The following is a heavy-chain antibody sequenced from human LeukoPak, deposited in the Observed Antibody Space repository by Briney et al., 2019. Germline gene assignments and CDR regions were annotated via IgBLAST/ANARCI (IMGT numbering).Heavy chain of an antibody. CDR1: GYSFTSYW. J-gene: IGHJ4*02. D-gene: IGHD3-22*01. Sequence: GESLKISCKGSGYSFTSYWIGWVRQMPGKGLEWMGIIYPGDSDTGYSPSFQGQVTISADKSISTAYLQWSSLKASDTAMYYCARPQYYDSSGYPEFRYYFDYWGQGTLVTVSS. V-gene: IGHV5-51*03. CDR2: IYPGDSDT. CDR3: ARPQYYDSSGYPEFRYYFDY.